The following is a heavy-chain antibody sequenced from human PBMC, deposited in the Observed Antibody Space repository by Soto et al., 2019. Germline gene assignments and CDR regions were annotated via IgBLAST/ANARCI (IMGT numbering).Heavy chain of an antibody. J-gene: IGHJ4*02. CDR3: ARAPRDCISTSCYGVDY. V-gene: IGHV4-31*03. CDR1: GGSISSGGYY. D-gene: IGHD2-2*01. Sequence: SETLSLTCTVSGGSISSGGYYWSWIRQHPGKGLEWIGYVYYSGSTYYNPSLKSRVTISVDTSKNQFSLKLSSVTAADTAVYYCARAPRDCISTSCYGVDYWGQGTLVTVSS. CDR2: VYYSGST.